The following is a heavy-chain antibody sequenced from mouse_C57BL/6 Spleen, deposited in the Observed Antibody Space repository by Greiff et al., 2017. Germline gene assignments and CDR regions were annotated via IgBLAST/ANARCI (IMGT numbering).Heavy chain of an antibody. CDR1: GYTFTSYW. D-gene: IGHD2-3*01. J-gene: IGHJ2*01. Sequence: VQLQQPGAELVRPGSSVKLSCKASGYTFTSYWMDWVKQRPGQGLEWIGNIYPSDSETHYNQKFKDKATLTVDKSSSTAYMQLSSLTSEDSAVYYCARGIYDGYYVGYFDYWGQGTTLTVSS. CDR3: ARGIYDGYYVGYFDY. V-gene: IGHV1-61*01. CDR2: IYPSDSET.